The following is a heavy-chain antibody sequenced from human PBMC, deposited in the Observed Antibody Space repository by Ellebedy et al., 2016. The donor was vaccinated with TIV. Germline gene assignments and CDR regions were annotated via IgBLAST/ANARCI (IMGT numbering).Heavy chain of an antibody. CDR3: ATATPNTRGWYSYFDY. V-gene: IGHV3-15*01. Sequence: PGGSLRLSCAASGLTFNNAWMSWVRQDPAKGLEWVGRIKSKTDGETTDYAALVKGRFIISRDDSENTVYLQMNSLKTEDTAVYYCATATPNTRGWYSYFDYWGQGTLVTVSS. CDR1: GLTFNNAW. D-gene: IGHD6-19*01. CDR2: IKSKTDGETT. J-gene: IGHJ4*02.